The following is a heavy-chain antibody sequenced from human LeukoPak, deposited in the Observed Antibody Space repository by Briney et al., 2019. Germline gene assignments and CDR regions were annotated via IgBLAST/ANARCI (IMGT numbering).Heavy chain of an antibody. CDR2: IYYSGST. D-gene: IGHD3-16*01. CDR1: GGSISSYY. J-gene: IGHJ3*02. CDR3: ARSRWGGDAFDI. V-gene: IGHV4-59*01. Sequence: PSETLSLTCTVSGGSISSYYWSWIRQPPGKGLEWIGYIYYSGSTNYNPSLKSRVTISVDTSKNQLSLKLSSVTAADTAVYYCARSRWGGDAFDIWGQGTMVTVSS.